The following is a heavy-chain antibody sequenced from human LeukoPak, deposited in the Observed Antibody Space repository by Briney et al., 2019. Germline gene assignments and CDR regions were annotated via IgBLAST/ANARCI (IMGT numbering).Heavy chain of an antibody. V-gene: IGHV3-49*04. J-gene: IGHJ6*02. CDR1: GFTFGDYA. Sequence: GGSLRLSCTASGFTFGDYAMSWVRQAPGKGLEWVGFIRSKAYGGTTEYAASVKGRFTISRDDSKSIAYLQMNSLKTEDTAVYYCTRDDYYYYYGMDVWGQGTTVTVSS. CDR2: IRSKAYGGTT. CDR3: TRDDYYYYYGMDV.